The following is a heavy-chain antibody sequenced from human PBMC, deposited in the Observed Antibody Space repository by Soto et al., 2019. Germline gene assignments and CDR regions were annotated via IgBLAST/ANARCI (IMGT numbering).Heavy chain of an antibody. CDR2: IIPILGIT. Sequence: QVQLVQSGPELKKPGSSVKVSCRASGDTFSSYTVSWVRQAPGQGLEWMGRIIPILGITNYAQKFQGRVTITSDKSRTTAYMELSTLRSDDTAIYYCARRRYCGADCYSNYYYGMDVWGQGTTVTVSS. V-gene: IGHV1-69*02. J-gene: IGHJ6*02. D-gene: IGHD2-21*02. CDR3: ARRRYCGADCYSNYYYGMDV. CDR1: GDTFSSYT.